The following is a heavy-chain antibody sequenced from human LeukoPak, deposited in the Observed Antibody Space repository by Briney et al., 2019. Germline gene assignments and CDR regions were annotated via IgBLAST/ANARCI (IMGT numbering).Heavy chain of an antibody. V-gene: IGHV1-46*01. CDR1: GYTFTRFY. J-gene: IGHJ4*02. Sequence: ASVKVSCKASGYTFTRFYMHWVRQAPGQGLEWMGIINPSGGSTSYAQKFQGRVTMTRDTSTSTVYMELSSLRSDDTAVYYCARDLLRIVGATTPTFDYWGQGTLVTVSS. CDR2: INPSGGST. CDR3: ARDLLRIVGATTPTFDY. D-gene: IGHD1-26*01.